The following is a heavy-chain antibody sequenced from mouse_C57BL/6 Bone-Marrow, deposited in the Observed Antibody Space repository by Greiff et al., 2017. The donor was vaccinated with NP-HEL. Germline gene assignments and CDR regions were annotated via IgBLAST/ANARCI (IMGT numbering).Heavy chain of an antibody. D-gene: IGHD1-1*01. V-gene: IGHV1-82*01. Sequence: QVQLKQSGPELVNPGASVKISCKASGYAFSSSWMNWVKQRPGKGLEWIGRIYPGDGDTNYNGKFKGKATLTADKSSSTAYMQLSSLTSEDSAVYFCANYYGSSFDYWGQGTTLTVSS. J-gene: IGHJ2*01. CDR3: ANYYGSSFDY. CDR2: IYPGDGDT. CDR1: GYAFSSSW.